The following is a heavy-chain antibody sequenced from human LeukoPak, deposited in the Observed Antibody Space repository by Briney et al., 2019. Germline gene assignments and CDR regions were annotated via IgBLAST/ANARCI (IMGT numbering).Heavy chain of an antibody. V-gene: IGHV3-23*01. CDR1: GFTFSSYA. CDR3: AKVKGGGEYYDILTGYLARFYFDY. CDR2: ISGSGGST. J-gene: IGHJ4*02. D-gene: IGHD3-9*01. Sequence: PGGSLRLSCAASGFTFSSYAMSWVRQAPGKGLEWVSAISGSGGSTYYADSVKGRFTISRDNSKNTLYLQMNRLRAEDTAVYYCAKVKGGGEYYDILTGYLARFYFDYWGQGTLVTVSS.